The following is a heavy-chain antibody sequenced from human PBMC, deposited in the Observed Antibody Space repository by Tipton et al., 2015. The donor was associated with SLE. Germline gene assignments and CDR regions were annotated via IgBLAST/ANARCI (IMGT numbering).Heavy chain of an antibody. V-gene: IGHV3-15*01. CDR3: TTGDCGGDCYFDY. D-gene: IGHD2-21*02. Sequence: SLRLSCAASGFTFSSAWMSWVRQAPGKGLEWVGRIKSKTDGGTTDYAAPVKGRFTISRDDSKNTLYLQMNSLKTEDTAVYYCTTGDCGGDCYFDYWGQGTLVTVSS. J-gene: IGHJ4*02. CDR2: IKSKTDGGTT. CDR1: GFTFSSAW.